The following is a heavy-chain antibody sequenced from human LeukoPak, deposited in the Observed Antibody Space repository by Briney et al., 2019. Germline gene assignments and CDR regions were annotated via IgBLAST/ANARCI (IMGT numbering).Heavy chain of an antibody. Sequence: ASVKVSCKASGFTFSGSAVQWVRQARGQRLEWLGWIIVDSGKTHYLQKLQERVTITRDMSTNTAYMELSSLRSEDTAVYYCARDPFECSGTNCYSGNYFDYWGQGTLVTVSS. CDR3: ARDPFECSGTNCYSGNYFDY. D-gene: IGHD2-15*01. CDR2: IIVDSGKT. CDR1: GFTFSGSA. J-gene: IGHJ4*02. V-gene: IGHV1-58*01.